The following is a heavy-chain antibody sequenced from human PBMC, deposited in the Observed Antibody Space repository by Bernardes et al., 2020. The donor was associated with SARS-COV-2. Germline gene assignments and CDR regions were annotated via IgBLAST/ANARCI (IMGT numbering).Heavy chain of an antibody. CDR1: VFTVSDNY. V-gene: IGHV3-66*01. J-gene: IGHJ6*02. D-gene: IGHD3-10*01. Sequence: GGSLRLSCAASVFTVSDNYMTWVRQAPGKGLEWVSIIYRAGVTYYADSVKGRFTISRDNSKNTIYLHMNGLKAEDTAVYYCARDLQRGVYYYGMDVWGQGTTVTVSS. CDR2: IYRAGVT. CDR3: ARDLQRGVYYYGMDV.